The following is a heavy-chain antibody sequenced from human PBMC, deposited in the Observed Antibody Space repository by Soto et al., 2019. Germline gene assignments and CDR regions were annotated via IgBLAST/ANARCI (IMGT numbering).Heavy chain of an antibody. CDR3: ARDKKNYSSCIDA. J-gene: IGHJ4*02. Sequence: ASVKVSCKASGYTFTGYYMHWVRQAPGQGLEWMGWINPNTGSTNYDQEFQDRITMTTDTSISTAYMELSRLGSDDTAVYYCARDKKNYSSCIDAGGQGTIVTVSS. V-gene: IGHV1-2*02. CDR1: GYTFTGYY. CDR2: INPNTGST. D-gene: IGHD4-4*01.